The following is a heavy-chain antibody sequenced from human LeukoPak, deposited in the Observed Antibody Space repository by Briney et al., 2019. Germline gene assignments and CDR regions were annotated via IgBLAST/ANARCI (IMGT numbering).Heavy chain of an antibody. Sequence: PSETLSLTCTVSGGSISSYYWSWIRQPPGKGLEWIGEINHSGSTNYNPSLKSRVTISVDTSKNQFSLKLSSVTAADTAVYYCARLEANWGQGTLVTVSS. CDR2: INHSGST. CDR1: GGSISSYY. V-gene: IGHV4-34*01. CDR3: ARLEAN. J-gene: IGHJ4*02.